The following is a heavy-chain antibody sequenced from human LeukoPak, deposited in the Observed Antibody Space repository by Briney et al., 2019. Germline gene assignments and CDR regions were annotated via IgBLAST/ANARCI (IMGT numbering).Heavy chain of an antibody. CDR1: GDSISNYY. V-gene: IGHV4-59*01. D-gene: IGHD5-18*01. CDR3: AREGGYSYGPQNFFFDP. J-gene: IGHJ5*02. Sequence: SETLSLTCTVSGDSISNYYWSWIRQPPGKGLEWIGYIYYSGSTNYNPSLKSRVTISIDTSKNQFSLKLSSVTAADTAVYYCAREGGYSYGPQNFFFDPWGQGTLVTVSS. CDR2: IYYSGST.